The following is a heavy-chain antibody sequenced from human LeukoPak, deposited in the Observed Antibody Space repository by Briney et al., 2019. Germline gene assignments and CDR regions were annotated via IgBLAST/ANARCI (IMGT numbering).Heavy chain of an antibody. CDR1: GYSFTSYW. CDR2: IYPGDPDT. V-gene: IGHV5-51*01. CDR3: ARHPSGGFSDFWSGYSPYYMDV. D-gene: IGHD3-3*01. J-gene: IGHJ6*03. Sequence: GESLKISCKGAGYSFTSYWIGWVRQMPGKGLEWMGIIYPGDPDTRYSPSFQGQVTISADKSISTAYLQWSSLKASDTAMYYCARHPSGGFSDFWSGYSPYYMDVWGKGTTVTVSS.